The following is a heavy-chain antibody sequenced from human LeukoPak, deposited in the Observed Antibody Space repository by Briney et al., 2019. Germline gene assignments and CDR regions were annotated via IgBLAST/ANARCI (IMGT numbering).Heavy chain of an antibody. J-gene: IGHJ4*02. CDR3: ARDPGYDYVWGSFFDY. CDR1: GGTFSSYA. CDR2: IIPIFGTA. Sequence: RASVKVSCKASGGTFSSYAISWMRQAPGQGLEWMGGIIPIFGTANYAQEFQGRVTITADKSTSTAYMELSSLRSEDTAVYYCARDPGYDYVWGSFFDYWGQGTLVTVSS. V-gene: IGHV1-69*06. D-gene: IGHD3-16*01.